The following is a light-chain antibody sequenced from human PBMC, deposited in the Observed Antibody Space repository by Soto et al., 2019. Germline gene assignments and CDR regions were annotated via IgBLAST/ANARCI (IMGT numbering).Light chain of an antibody. V-gene: IGKV3-11*01. CDR3: QQRSNWPLT. J-gene: IGKJ4*01. CDR2: DAS. Sequence: EIVLTQSPATLSLSPGERAILSCRASHSVSSNLAWYQQKPGQAPRLFIYDASNRATGIPARFSGSGSGTDFTLTISSLEPEDFAVYYCQQRSNWPLTFGGGTKVEIK. CDR1: HSVSSN.